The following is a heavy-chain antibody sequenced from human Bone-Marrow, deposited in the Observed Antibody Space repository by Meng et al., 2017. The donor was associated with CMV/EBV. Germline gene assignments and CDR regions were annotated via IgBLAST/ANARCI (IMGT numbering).Heavy chain of an antibody. CDR2: IYWDGDK. V-gene: IGHV2-5*02. CDR1: GFSLNSNGMG. Sequence: QLTLKESGPALLKPTQTLTLTCTFSGFSLNSNGMGVGWIRQPPGKALEWLALIYWDGDKRYSPSLKSRLTITKDTSNNQVVLTMTNMGPVDTATYFCAHRPTEGLFDYWGQGTLVTVSS. J-gene: IGHJ4*02. CDR3: AHRPTEGLFDY.